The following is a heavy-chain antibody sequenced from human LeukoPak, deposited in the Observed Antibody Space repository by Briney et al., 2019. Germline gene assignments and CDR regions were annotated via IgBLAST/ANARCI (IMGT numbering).Heavy chain of an antibody. CDR2: INPSGGST. CDR3: ARDPTTPTYYDILTGSNWFDP. V-gene: IGHV1-46*01. J-gene: IGHJ5*02. CDR1: GYTFTGYY. D-gene: IGHD3-9*01. Sequence: ASVKVSCKASGYTFTGYYMHWVRQAPGQGLEWMGIINPSGGSTSYAQKFQGRVTMTRDMSTSTVYMELSSLRSEDTAVYYCARDPTTPTYYDILTGSNWFDPWGQGTLVTVSS.